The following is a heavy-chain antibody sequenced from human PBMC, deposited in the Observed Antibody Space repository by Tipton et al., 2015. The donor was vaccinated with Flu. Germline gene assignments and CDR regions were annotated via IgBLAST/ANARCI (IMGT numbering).Heavy chain of an antibody. CDR3: ARGPGNHYYYYVMDV. CDR1: GFTFSSYG. J-gene: IGHJ6*02. CDR2: IWYDGSNK. Sequence: SLRLSCAASGFTFSSYGMHWVRQAPGKGLEWVAVIWYDGSNKYYADSVKGRFTISRDNSKNTLYLQMNSLRAEDTAVYYCARGPGNHYYYYVMDVWGQGTTVTVSS. V-gene: IGHV3-33*01.